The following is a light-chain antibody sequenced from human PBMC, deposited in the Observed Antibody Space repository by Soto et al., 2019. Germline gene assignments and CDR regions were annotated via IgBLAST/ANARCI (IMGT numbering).Light chain of an antibody. Sequence: EIVLTQSPATLSLSPGERATLSCRASQSVSRYLQWYQQKPGQAPRLLIYHASNRAAGIPARFSGSGSGTDFTLTISSLEPEDFAVYYCQQRYNWPPLTFGGGTKVEIK. V-gene: IGKV3-11*01. CDR1: QSVSRY. CDR3: QQRYNWPPLT. CDR2: HAS. J-gene: IGKJ4*01.